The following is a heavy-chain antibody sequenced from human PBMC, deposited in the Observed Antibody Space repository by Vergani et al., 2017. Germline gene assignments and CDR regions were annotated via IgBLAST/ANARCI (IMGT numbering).Heavy chain of an antibody. D-gene: IGHD3-3*01. J-gene: IGHJ4*02. V-gene: IGHV3-30*02. CDR2: IRYDGSNK. CDR1: GFTFSSYG. Sequence: QVQLVESGGGVVQPGGSLRLSCAASGFTFSSYGMHWVRQAPGKGLEWVAFIRYDGSNKYYADSVKGRFTISRDNSKNTLYLQMNSLRAEDTAVYYCAKDHFYYDQPNLGVAYWGQGTLVTVSS. CDR3: AKDHFYYDQPNLGVAY.